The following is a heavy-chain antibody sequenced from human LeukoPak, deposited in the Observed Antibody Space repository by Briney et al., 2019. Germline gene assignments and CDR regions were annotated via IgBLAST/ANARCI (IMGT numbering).Heavy chain of an antibody. Sequence: RSLPDTLTASEFTFGDYAMSWFRQAPGKGLEWIGFIRSKAYGGTTEYAASVKGRFTISRDGSKSIAYLQMNSLKTEDTAVYYCTRDFSSIWHGTTDYWGQGTMVTVSS. CDR2: IRSKAYGGTT. J-gene: IGHJ4*03. CDR1: EFTFGDYA. V-gene: IGHV3-49*01. D-gene: IGHD6-13*01. CDR3: TRDFSSIWHGTTDY.